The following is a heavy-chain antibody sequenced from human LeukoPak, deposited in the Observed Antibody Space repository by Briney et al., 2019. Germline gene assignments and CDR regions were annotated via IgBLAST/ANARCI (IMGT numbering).Heavy chain of an antibody. Sequence: GASVKVSCKASGYTFTSYDINWVRQATGQGLEWMGWMNPNSGNTGYAQKFQGRVTMTRNTSISTAYMELSSLRSEDTALYYCARLYGDYNSYYFDYWGQGTLVTVSS. V-gene: IGHV1-8*01. D-gene: IGHD4-17*01. CDR3: ARLYGDYNSYYFDY. J-gene: IGHJ4*02. CDR1: GYTFTSYD. CDR2: MNPNSGNT.